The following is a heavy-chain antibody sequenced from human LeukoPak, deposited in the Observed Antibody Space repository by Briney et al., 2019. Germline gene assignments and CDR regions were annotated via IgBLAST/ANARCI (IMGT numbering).Heavy chain of an antibody. CDR2: IKQDGGEK. D-gene: IGHD1-26*01. V-gene: IGHV3-7*01. CDR1: GFTFSSYW. Sequence: PGGSLRLSCAASGFTFSSYWMSWVRQAPGKGLEWVANIKQDGGEKYYVDSVKGRFPISRDNGKNSLYLQMHSLRAEDTAVYYCARDGEIHSGSWTVDYWGQGTLVTVSS. CDR3: ARDGEIHSGSWTVDY. J-gene: IGHJ4*02.